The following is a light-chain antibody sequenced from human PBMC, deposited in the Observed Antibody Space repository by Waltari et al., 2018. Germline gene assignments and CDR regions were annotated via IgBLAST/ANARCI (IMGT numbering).Light chain of an antibody. J-gene: IGKJ4*01. CDR3: QQYDNLLLT. Sequence: DIQMTQSPSSLFASVGDRVTITCQASQDISNYLNWYQQKPGKAPKLLIYDASNLETGVPSRFSGSGSGTDFTFTISSLQPEDMATYYCQQYDNLLLTFGGGTKVEIK. V-gene: IGKV1-33*01. CDR2: DAS. CDR1: QDISNY.